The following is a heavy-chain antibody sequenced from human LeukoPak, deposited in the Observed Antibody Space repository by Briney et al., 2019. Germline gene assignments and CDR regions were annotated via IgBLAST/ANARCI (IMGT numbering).Heavy chain of an antibody. Sequence: PSETLSLTCTVSGGSISSYYWSWIRQPPGKGLEWIGYIYYSGSTNYNPSLKSRVTISVDTSKNQFSLKLSSVTAADTAVYYCAGQAGGSSWYTYYYYGMDVWGQGTTVTVSS. D-gene: IGHD6-13*01. CDR3: AGQAGGSSWYTYYYYGMDV. V-gene: IGHV4-59*08. CDR2: IYYSGST. J-gene: IGHJ6*02. CDR1: GGSISSYY.